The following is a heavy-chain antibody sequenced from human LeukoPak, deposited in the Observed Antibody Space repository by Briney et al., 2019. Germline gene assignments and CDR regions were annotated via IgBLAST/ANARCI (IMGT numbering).Heavy chain of an antibody. CDR1: GFTFSSYW. D-gene: IGHD3-3*01. CDR3: ARDLPYDFWSGYYSIYNWFDP. CDR2: IKQDGSEK. Sequence: GGSLSLSCAASGFTFSSYWMSWVRQAQGKGLEWVANIKQDGSEKYYVDSVKGRFTISRDNAKNSLYLQMNSLRAEDTAVYYCARDLPYDFWSGYYSIYNWFDPWGQGTLVTVSS. V-gene: IGHV3-7*01. J-gene: IGHJ5*02.